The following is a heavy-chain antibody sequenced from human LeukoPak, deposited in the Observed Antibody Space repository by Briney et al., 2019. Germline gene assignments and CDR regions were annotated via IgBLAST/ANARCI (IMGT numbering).Heavy chain of an antibody. CDR1: GFTFSSYT. D-gene: IGHD5-24*01. Sequence: GGSLRLSCAASGFTFSSYTMKWVRQAPGKGLEWVSHISTSSSTIYYADSVKGRFTISRDNAKNSLYLQMNSLRAEDTAVYYCARVKGGWLPDDAFDIWGQGTMVTVSS. J-gene: IGHJ3*02. V-gene: IGHV3-48*01. CDR3: ARVKGGWLPDDAFDI. CDR2: ISTSSSTI.